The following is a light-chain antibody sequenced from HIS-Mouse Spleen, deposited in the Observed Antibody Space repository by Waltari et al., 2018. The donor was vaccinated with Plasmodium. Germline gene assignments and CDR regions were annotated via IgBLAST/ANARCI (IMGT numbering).Light chain of an antibody. CDR1: KLGDKY. V-gene: IGLV3-1*01. CDR3: QAWDSSTVV. CDR2: QDS. J-gene: IGLJ2*01. Sequence: SYELTQPPSVSVSPGQTASITCSADKLGDKYACWYQQKTGQSPVLVLYQDSKRPSGIPERFSGSNSGNTATLTISGTQAMDEADYYCQAWDSSTVVFGGGTKLTVL.